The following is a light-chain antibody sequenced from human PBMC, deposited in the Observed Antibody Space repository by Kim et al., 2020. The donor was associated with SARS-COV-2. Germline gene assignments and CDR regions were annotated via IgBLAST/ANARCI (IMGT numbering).Light chain of an antibody. CDR3: QAWDSSTGV. CDR2: QDS. CDR1: KLGDKY. Sequence: VSPGQTASIPCSGDKLGDKYACLYQQKPGQAPVLVIYQDSKRPSGIPERFSCSNAGNTATLTISGTQAMDEADYYCQAWDSSTGVFGGGTQLTVL. V-gene: IGLV3-1*01. J-gene: IGLJ2*01.